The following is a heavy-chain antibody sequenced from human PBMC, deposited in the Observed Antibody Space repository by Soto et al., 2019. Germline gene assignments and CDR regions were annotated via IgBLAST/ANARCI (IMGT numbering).Heavy chain of an antibody. CDR1: GFTFSSYA. D-gene: IGHD2-2*01. CDR3: VRGDCSLPQDGLDTSCNGPSVY. J-gene: IGHJ4*02. V-gene: IGHV3-30*04. CDR2: ISYNGRNK. Sequence: GGSLRLSCAASGFTFSSYAMHWVRQAPGKGLEWVAAISYNGRNKYYADSVKGRFTVSRDNSNNTVSLQMSSLRAEDTALYYWVRGDCSLPQDGLDTSCNGPSVYWGQGTLVTVSS.